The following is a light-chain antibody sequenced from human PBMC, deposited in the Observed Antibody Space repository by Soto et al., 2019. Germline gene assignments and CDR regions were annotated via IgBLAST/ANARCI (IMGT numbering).Light chain of an antibody. Sequence: AIQVTQSTSSLSASVVDRVTITCRASPAIRGALAWYQQKPGKAPNLLIYDVSTLESGVPSRFSGSGSGTEFTITLSSLQSEDFGTFYCQQFNSYPITFGHVTRLEIK. J-gene: IGKJ5*01. CDR3: QQFNSYPIT. V-gene: IGKV1-13*02. CDR1: PAIRGA. CDR2: DVS.